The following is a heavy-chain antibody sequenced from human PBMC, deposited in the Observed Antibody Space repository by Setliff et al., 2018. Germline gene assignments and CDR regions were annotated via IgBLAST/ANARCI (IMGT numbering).Heavy chain of an antibody. Sequence: PGGSLRLSCTASGFTFGDYAMSWVRQAPGKGLEWVGFIRSKAYGGTTEYAASVKGRFTISRDDSKSIAYLQMNSLRAEDTAVYYCARDGGELWGQGTLVTVSS. D-gene: IGHD1-26*01. V-gene: IGHV3-49*04. CDR3: ARDGGEL. CDR1: GFTFGDYA. J-gene: IGHJ4*02. CDR2: IRSKAYGGTT.